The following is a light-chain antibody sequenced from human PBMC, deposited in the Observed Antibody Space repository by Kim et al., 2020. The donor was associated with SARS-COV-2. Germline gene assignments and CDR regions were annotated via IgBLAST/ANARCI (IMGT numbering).Light chain of an antibody. Sequence: WSPGERATLSCRASQSVDIYLGWYQQKRGQAPRLLIYDTSNRATGIPARFSGSGSGTDFTLTISSLEPEDFAVYYCQQRRSWPLTFGGGTKVDIK. CDR3: QQRRSWPLT. V-gene: IGKV3-11*01. CDR1: QSVDIY. J-gene: IGKJ4*01. CDR2: DTS.